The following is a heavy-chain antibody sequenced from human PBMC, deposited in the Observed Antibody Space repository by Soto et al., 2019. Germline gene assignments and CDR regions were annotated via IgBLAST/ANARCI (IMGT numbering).Heavy chain of an antibody. CDR3: ARVACSPRSYYFDY. CDR2: ISSSSSYI. Sequence: EVQLVESGGGLVKPGGSLRLSCAASGFTFSSYSMNWVRQAPGKGLEWVSSISSSSSYIYYADSVKGRFTISRDNAKNSLYLQMNSLRAEDTAVYYCARVACSPRSYYFDYWGQGTLVTVSS. CDR1: GFTFSSYS. V-gene: IGHV3-21*01. J-gene: IGHJ4*02. D-gene: IGHD2-21*01.